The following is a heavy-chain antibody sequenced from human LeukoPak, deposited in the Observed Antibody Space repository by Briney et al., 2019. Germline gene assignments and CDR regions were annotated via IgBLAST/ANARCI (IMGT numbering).Heavy chain of an antibody. D-gene: IGHD3-3*01. CDR2: IYAGGSP. V-gene: IGHV4-61*02. CDR1: GGSISSGNHY. CDR3: ARARYFWSGNYAFDI. J-gene: IGHJ3*02. Sequence: PSETLSLTCTVSGGSISSGNHYWSWIRQPAGKGLEWLGLIYAGGSPSYNPSLKSRVTLAEDTSKNQFSLSLTSVTAADTAVYYCARARYFWSGNYAFDIWGQGTMVTVSS.